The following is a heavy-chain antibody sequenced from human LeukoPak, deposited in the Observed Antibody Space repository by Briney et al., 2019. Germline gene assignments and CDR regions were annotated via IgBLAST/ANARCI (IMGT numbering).Heavy chain of an antibody. Sequence: SETLSLTCTVSGGSISSSSYYWGWIRQPPGKGLEWIGSIYYSGSTYYNPSLKSRVTISVDTSKNQFSLKLSSVTAADTAVYYCAGRVGYDFWSGYYTHDAFDIWGQGTMVTVSS. CDR3: AGRVGYDFWSGYYTHDAFDI. CDR1: GGSISSSSYY. CDR2: IYYSGST. V-gene: IGHV4-39*01. D-gene: IGHD3-3*01. J-gene: IGHJ3*02.